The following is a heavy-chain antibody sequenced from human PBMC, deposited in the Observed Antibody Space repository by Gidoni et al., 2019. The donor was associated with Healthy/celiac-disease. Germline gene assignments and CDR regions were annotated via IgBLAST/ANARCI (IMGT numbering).Heavy chain of an antibody. Sequence: EVQLLESGGGLVQPGGSLRLSCAASGLPFSSHAMSWVRQAPGKGLEWVSAISGSGGSTYYADSVKGRFTISRDNSKNTLYLQMNSLRAEDTAVYYCANRPDYGDYYYGMDVWGQGTTVTVSS. V-gene: IGHV3-23*01. D-gene: IGHD4-17*01. J-gene: IGHJ6*02. CDR3: ANRPDYGDYYYGMDV. CDR2: ISGSGGST. CDR1: GLPFSSHA.